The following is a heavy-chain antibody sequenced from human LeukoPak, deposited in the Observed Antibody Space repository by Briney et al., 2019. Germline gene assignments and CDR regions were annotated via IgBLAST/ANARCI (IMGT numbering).Heavy chain of an antibody. D-gene: IGHD6-6*01. CDR1: GFTFSSYA. Sequence: PGGSLRLSCAASGFTFSSYAMHWVRQAPGKGLEYVSAISSNGGSTYYANSVKGRFTISRDNSKNTLFFQMGSLRAEDMAVYYCARGGSIAARPIDYWGQGTLVTVSS. CDR3: ARGGSIAARPIDY. J-gene: IGHJ4*02. V-gene: IGHV3-64*01. CDR2: ISSNGGST.